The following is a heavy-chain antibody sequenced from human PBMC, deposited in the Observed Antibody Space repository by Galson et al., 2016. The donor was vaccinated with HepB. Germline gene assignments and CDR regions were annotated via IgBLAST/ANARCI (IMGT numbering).Heavy chain of an antibody. D-gene: IGHD3-9*01. CDR2: FDTVGGT. J-gene: IGHJ4*02. CDR1: GFTFSSYD. CDR3: ARNLLFDWLSRADFDY. Sequence: SLRLSCAASGFTFSSYDMHWVRQATGKSLEWVSAFDTVGGTYYAGSVKGRFTISRDNAKNSLYLQMNSLRAEDTAVYYCARNLLFDWLSRADFDYWGQGTLVTVSS. V-gene: IGHV3-13*01.